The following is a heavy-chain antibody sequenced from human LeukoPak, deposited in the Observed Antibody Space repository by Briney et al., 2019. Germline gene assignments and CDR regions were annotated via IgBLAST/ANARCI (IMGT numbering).Heavy chain of an antibody. Sequence: GGSLRLSCAASGFTFSSYAMSWVRQAPGKGLEWVSGISGSGGSSGGSTYYADSVKGRFTISRDNSKNTLYLQMNSLRAEDTAVYYCAQTGGGSGYWGQGTLVTVSS. J-gene: IGHJ4*02. V-gene: IGHV3-23*01. CDR2: ISGSGGSSGGST. CDR1: GFTFSSYA. D-gene: IGHD2-15*01. CDR3: AQTGGGSGY.